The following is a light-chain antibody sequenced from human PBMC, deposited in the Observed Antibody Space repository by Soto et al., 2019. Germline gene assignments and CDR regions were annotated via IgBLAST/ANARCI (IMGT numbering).Light chain of an antibody. CDR1: QSVSSSC. Sequence: EIVLTQSPGTLSLSPGERATLSCRATQSVSSSCLAWYQQKPGQAPRLLIYGASNRATGIPDRFSGSGSGTDFTLTIIRLEPEDRGVYYCQQYGSSPYTFDQGTKLEIK. CDR3: QQYGSSPYT. J-gene: IGKJ2*01. CDR2: GAS. V-gene: IGKV3-20*01.